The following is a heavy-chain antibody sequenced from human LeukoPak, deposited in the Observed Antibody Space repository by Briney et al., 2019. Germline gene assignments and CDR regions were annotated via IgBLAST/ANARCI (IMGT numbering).Heavy chain of an antibody. V-gene: IGHV4-34*01. CDR2: INHSGST. CDR1: GGSFSGYS. D-gene: IGHD3-3*01. Sequence: SETLSLTCAVFGGSFSGYSWSWIRQPPGKGLEWIGEINHSGSTDYNPSLKSRVTISGDTSKSQFSLKLNSATAADTAVYYCARLTHSVFWLVDYPVFDYWGQGTLVTVSS. CDR3: ARLTHSVFWLVDYPVFDY. J-gene: IGHJ4*02.